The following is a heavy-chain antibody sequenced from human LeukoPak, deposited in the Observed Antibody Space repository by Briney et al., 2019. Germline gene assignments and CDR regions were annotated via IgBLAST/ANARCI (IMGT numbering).Heavy chain of an antibody. V-gene: IGHV3-7*01. D-gene: IGHD3-9*01. CDR3: ARNSKLRYFDWFDY. CDR2: IKQDGSEK. J-gene: IGHJ4*02. Sequence: PGGSLRLSCAAPGFTFSSYWMSWVRQAPGKGLEWVANIKQDGSEKYYVDSVKGRFTISRDNAKNSLYLQMNSLRAEDTAVYYCARNSKLRYFDWFDYWGQGTLVTVSS. CDR1: GFTFSSYW.